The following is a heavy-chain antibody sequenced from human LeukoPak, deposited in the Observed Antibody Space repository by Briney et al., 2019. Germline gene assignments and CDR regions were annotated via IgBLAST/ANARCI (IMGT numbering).Heavy chain of an antibody. CDR2: ISSSSSYI. V-gene: IGHV3-21*01. D-gene: IGHD3-22*01. Sequence: GGSLRLSCAASGFTFSSYGMNWVRQAPGKGLEWVSSISSSSSYIYYADSVKGRFTISRDNAKNSLYLQMNSLRAEDTAVYYCARDLVVITDFDYWGQGTLVTVSS. J-gene: IGHJ4*02. CDR1: GFTFSSYG. CDR3: ARDLVVITDFDY.